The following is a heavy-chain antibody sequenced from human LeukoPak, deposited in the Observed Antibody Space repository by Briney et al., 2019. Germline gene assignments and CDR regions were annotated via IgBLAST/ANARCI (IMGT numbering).Heavy chain of an antibody. CDR3: ARDRIVGGPNSIFDY. J-gene: IGHJ4*02. V-gene: IGHV3-21*01. D-gene: IGHD1-26*01. Sequence: GGSLRLSCAASGFTFSSYSMNWFRQAPGKGLEWVSSISSSSSYIYYADSVRGRFTISRDNAKNSLYLQMNSLRAEDTGVYYCARDRIVGGPNSIFDYWGQGTLVIVS. CDR1: GFTFSSYS. CDR2: ISSSSSYI.